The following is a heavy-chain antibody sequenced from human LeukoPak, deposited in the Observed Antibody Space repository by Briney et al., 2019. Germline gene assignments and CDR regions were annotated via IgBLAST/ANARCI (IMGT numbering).Heavy chain of an antibody. CDR1: AYSISSGYY. Sequence: PSETLSLTCTLSAYSISSGYYWGWIRQPPGKGLEWIGSIYHSGSTYYNPSLKSRVTISVDTSKNQFSLKLSSVTAADTAVYYCARASVLEGVVIGNWFDPWGQGTLVTVSS. D-gene: IGHD3-3*01. CDR2: IYHSGST. V-gene: IGHV4-38-2*02. CDR3: ARASVLEGVVIGNWFDP. J-gene: IGHJ5*02.